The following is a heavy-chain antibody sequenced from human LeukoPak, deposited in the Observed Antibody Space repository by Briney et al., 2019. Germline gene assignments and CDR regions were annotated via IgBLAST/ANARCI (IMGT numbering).Heavy chain of an antibody. D-gene: IGHD4-23*01. Sequence: GESLKISCKASGFTFTYSWIAWVRQMPGKGLEWMGIIFPGDSDTRYSPSFQGQVSISADTSISTAYLQWSSLKASDTAIYYCAKRDYGGNSGGIDSWGQGALVTVSS. CDR2: IFPGDSDT. CDR3: AKRDYGGNSGGIDS. CDR1: GFTFTYSW. J-gene: IGHJ4*02. V-gene: IGHV5-51*01.